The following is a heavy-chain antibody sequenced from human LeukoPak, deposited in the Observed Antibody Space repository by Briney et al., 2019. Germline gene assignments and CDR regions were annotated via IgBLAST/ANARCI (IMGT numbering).Heavy chain of an antibody. CDR2: TYYRSKWYN. V-gene: IGHV6-1*01. CDR3: ARETSFRYYDFWSGWDY. D-gene: IGHD3-3*01. Sequence: SQTLSLTFAISGDSVSNNSAAWNWIRQSPSRGLEWLGRTYYRSKWYNDYAVSVKSRITINPDTSKNQVSLQLNSVTPEDTAVYYCARETSFRYYDFWSGWDYWGQGTLVTVSS. CDR1: GDSVSNNSAA. J-gene: IGHJ4*02.